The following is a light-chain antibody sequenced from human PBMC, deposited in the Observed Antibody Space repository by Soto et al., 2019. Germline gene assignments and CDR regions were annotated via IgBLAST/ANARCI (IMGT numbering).Light chain of an antibody. CDR3: SSYASDITHV. Sequence: QSALTQPASVSGSPGQSITISCTGTSSDIGAYNYVSWYRQHPGEGPKVIIYEVTHRPSGISSRFSGSKSGNTASLTISGLQAEDEADYYCSSYASDITHVFGGGTKLTVL. J-gene: IGLJ3*02. CDR1: SSDIGAYNY. V-gene: IGLV2-14*01. CDR2: EVT.